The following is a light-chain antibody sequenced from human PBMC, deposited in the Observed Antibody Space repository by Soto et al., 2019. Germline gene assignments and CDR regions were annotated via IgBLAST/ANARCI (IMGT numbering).Light chain of an antibody. CDR3: QKYNKAPWT. CDR1: QDIQDY. V-gene: IGKV1-27*01. CDR2: GAS. J-gene: IGKJ1*01. Sequence: DIQMTQSPSSLSASVGDRVTITCRASQDIQDYLAWFQQKPGKAPKLLIHGASTLQSGVPSRFSGSGSGTNFFLTISSLQPEDIATYDCQKYNKAPWTFGPGTKV.